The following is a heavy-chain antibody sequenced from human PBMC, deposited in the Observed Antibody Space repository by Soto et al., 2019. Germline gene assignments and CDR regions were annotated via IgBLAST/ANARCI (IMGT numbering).Heavy chain of an antibody. CDR2: IHYSGTT. J-gene: IGHJ5*02. D-gene: IGHD3-3*01. Sequence: SETLSLTCTFSGGSISSSSHYWGWIRQPPGKGLEWIANIHYSGTTYYNPSLKSRITISVDTSKNQFSLKLSSVTAADTATYYCARQGAGSYYDFWSGYYDPSINWFDPWGQGTLVTVSS. CDR3: ARQGAGSYYDFWSGYYDPSINWFDP. V-gene: IGHV4-39*01. CDR1: GGSISSSSHY.